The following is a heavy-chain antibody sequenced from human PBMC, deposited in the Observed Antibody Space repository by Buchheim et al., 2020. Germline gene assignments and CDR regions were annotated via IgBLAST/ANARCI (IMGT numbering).Heavy chain of an antibody. Sequence: QVQLQESGPGLVKPSETLSLTCTLSGGSLSGYYWSWIRQPAGKGLEWLGRIYTSGNTDYNPSLKSRVTMSVDTSKNQFYLKLSSVTAADTAVYYCARDSSENHYDFYFDYWGQGTL. D-gene: IGHD3-22*01. CDR1: GGSLSGYY. V-gene: IGHV4-4*07. CDR3: ARDSSENHYDFYFDY. J-gene: IGHJ4*02. CDR2: IYTSGNT.